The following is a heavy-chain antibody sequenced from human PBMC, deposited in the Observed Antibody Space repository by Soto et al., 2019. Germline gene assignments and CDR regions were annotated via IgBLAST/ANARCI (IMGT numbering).Heavy chain of an antibody. J-gene: IGHJ4*02. CDR1: GGSISSSSYY. CDR2: IYYSGST. Sequence: SETLSLTCTVSGGSISSSSYYWGWIRQPPGKGLEWIGSIYYSGSTYYNPSLKSRVTISVDTSKNQFSLKLSSVTAADTAVYYCASVGGSGSYFDYWGQGTLVTVSS. D-gene: IGHD3-10*01. V-gene: IGHV4-39*01. CDR3: ASVGGSGSYFDY.